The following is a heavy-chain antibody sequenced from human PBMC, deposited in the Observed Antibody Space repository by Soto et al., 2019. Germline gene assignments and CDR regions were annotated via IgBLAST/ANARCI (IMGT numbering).Heavy chain of an antibody. V-gene: IGHV3-23*01. D-gene: IGHD1-1*01. CDR2: ISGGGSNT. CDR1: KFTFSSYA. J-gene: IGHJ4*02. Sequence: GGSLRLSCAASKFTFSSYAMSWVRQAPGKGLEWVSTISGGGSNTYSADSVKGRFTISRDNSENTLFLQMDSLRAEDTAVYYCAKVSGWNGLFDYWGQGTLVTVSS. CDR3: AKVSGWNGLFDY.